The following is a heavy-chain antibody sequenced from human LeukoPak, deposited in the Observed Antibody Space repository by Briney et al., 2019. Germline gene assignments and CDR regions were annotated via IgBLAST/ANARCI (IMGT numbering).Heavy chain of an antibody. CDR2: IYYSGST. V-gene: IGHV4-59*01. D-gene: IGHD4-17*01. CDR1: GGSISSYY. J-gene: IGHJ4*02. Sequence: SETLSLTCTVSGGSISSYYWSWIRQPPGKGLERIGYIYYSGSTNYNPSLKSRVTISVDTSKNQFSLKLSSVTAADTAVYYCARGDNTVTGNIYFDYLGQGTLVTVSS. CDR3: ARGDNTVTGNIYFDY.